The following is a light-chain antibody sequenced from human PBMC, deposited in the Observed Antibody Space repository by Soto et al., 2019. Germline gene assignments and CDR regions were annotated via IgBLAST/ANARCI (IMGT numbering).Light chain of an antibody. J-gene: IGKJ4*01. Sequence: AIQLTQSPSSLSASVGDRVSIICRASQGIGSALAWYQLKPGAAPALLIYDASTLESGVPSRFSGSRSGADFTLTISSLQPEDFATYYCQNFRSSAISFGGGTKVDIK. CDR2: DAS. CDR1: QGIGSA. CDR3: QNFRSSAIS. V-gene: IGKV1-13*02.